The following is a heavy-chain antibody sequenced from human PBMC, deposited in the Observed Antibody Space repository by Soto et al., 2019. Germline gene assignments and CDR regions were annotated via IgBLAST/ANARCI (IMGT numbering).Heavy chain of an antibody. CDR1: GFIFKDFA. D-gene: IGHD3-3*01. V-gene: IGHV3-23*01. CDR3: TKGDSSGYFDPSSGYSTPDH. Sequence: EVRLFESGGGLVEPGESLRLSCAASGFIFKDFAMSWVRQAPGKGLEWVSTITTSDDITYSADSVRGRFTISRYNSANTLFLQMSSLRGDDTATYYCTKGDSSGYFDPSSGYSTPDHWGQGTLVTVSS. J-gene: IGHJ5*02. CDR2: ITTSDDIT.